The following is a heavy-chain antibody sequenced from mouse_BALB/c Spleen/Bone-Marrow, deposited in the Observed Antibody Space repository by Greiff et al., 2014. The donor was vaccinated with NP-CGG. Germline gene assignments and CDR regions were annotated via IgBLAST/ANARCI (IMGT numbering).Heavy chain of an antibody. V-gene: IGHV2-9*02. J-gene: IGHJ3*01. Sequence: QVQLQQSGPGLVAPSQSLSITCTVSGFSLTSYGVHWVRQPPGKGLEWLGVIWAGGSTNYNSALMSRLSISKDNSTSQVFLKMNSLQTDDTAMYYCASPIYYDYPLFAYWGQGTLVTVSA. CDR2: IWAGGST. CDR1: GFSLTSYG. D-gene: IGHD2-4*01. CDR3: ASPIYYDYPLFAY.